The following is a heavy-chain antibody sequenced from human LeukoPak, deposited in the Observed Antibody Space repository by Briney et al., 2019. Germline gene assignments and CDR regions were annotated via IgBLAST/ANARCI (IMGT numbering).Heavy chain of an antibody. Sequence: GGSLRLSCAASGFTVSSNYMSWVRQAPGKGLEWVSVIYSGSSTYYADSVKGRFTISRDNSKNTLYLQMNSLRAEDTAVYYCAREMYYYDSSGYPPKYYYYGMDVWGQGTTVTVSS. D-gene: IGHD3-22*01. V-gene: IGHV3-53*01. J-gene: IGHJ6*02. CDR3: AREMYYYDSSGYPPKYYYYGMDV. CDR1: GFTVSSNY. CDR2: IYSGSST.